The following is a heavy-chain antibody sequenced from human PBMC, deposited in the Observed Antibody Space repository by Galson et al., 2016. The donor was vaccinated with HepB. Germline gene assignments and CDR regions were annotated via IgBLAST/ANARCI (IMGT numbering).Heavy chain of an antibody. D-gene: IGHD3-10*01. CDR2: ISSAGDTI. Sequence: SLRLSCAASGFTFSDFYMSWVRQAPGKGLEWIAYISSAGDTIDYADSVKGRFTISRDNAKNSLFLQMNSLRAEDTAVYYCARVRDDYYGSGTYWDYWGPGTLVTVSS. J-gene: IGHJ4*02. CDR1: GFTFSDFY. CDR3: ARVRDDYYGSGTYWDY. V-gene: IGHV3-11*04.